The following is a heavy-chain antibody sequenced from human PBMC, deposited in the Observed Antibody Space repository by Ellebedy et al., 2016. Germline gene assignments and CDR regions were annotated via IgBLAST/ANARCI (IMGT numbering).Heavy chain of an antibody. Sequence: GGSLRLSCAASGFTFSSYWMHWVRQAPGKGLVWVSRINSDGSSTNYADSVKGRFTISRDNAKSTLYLQMNSLTVEDTAVYYCAKGNAVPGPEPLDFWGQGTLVTVSS. J-gene: IGHJ4*02. CDR1: GFTFSSYW. D-gene: IGHD6-19*01. V-gene: IGHV3-74*01. CDR3: AKGNAVPGPEPLDF. CDR2: INSDGSST.